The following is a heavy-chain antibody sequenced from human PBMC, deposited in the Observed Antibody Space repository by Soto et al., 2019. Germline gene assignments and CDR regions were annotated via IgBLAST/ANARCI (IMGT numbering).Heavy chain of an antibody. Sequence: QVQLEQSGAEVKKPGASVLVSCKTSGYSFNKYCMYWVRQAPGQGLEWMGRICPDGDTGYAQEFQGRVTMTRDSSATTLYLQMCRLRSEDTALYYCVGDGADVYTGFDYWGQGSLVTVSS. V-gene: IGHV1-46*02. J-gene: IGHJ4*02. D-gene: IGHD2-21*01. CDR2: ICPDGDT. CDR3: VGDGADVYTGFDY. CDR1: GYSFNKYC.